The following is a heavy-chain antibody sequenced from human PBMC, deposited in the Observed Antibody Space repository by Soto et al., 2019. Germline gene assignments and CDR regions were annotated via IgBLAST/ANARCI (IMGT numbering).Heavy chain of an antibody. J-gene: IGHJ6*02. CDR2: INHSGST. CDR3: ARDKTYYDFWSGYYTRTGYGMDV. D-gene: IGHD3-3*01. V-gene: IGHV4-34*01. CDR1: GESFSGYY. Sequence: PSETLSLTCAVYGESFSGYYWTWIRQPPGTGLEWIGEINHSGSTNYNPSLKSRVTISVDTSKNQFSLKLSSVTAADTAVYYCARDKTYYDFWSGYYTRTGYGMDVWGQGTTVTVS.